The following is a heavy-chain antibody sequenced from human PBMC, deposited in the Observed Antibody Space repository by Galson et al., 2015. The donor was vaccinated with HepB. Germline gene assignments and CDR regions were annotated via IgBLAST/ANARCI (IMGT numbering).Heavy chain of an antibody. D-gene: IGHD3-16*02. CDR3: ARGVPFGGIVGLIHN. CDR2: IISSSSNI. V-gene: IGHV3-48*02. CDR1: GFSFSSYS. Sequence: SLRLSCAASGFSFSSYSMNWVRQAPGKGLEWVSNIISSSSNIYYADSVKGRFTISRDNAKNSLYLQMNGLRHEDTAVYYCARGVPFGGIVGLIHNWGQGTLVTVSS. J-gene: IGHJ4*02.